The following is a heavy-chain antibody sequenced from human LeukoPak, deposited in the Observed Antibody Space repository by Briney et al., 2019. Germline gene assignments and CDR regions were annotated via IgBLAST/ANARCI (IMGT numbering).Heavy chain of an antibody. Sequence: ASVTVSCKASGGTFSSYAFSWVRQAPGQGLEWMGGIIPIVGTTNYAQMFQGRVTITADESTSTAYMELSSLRSEDTAVYYCARGGYYYDSSGYSHLPDYWGQGTLVTVSA. CDR3: ARGGYYYDSSGYSHLPDY. CDR2: IIPIVGTT. CDR1: GGTFSSYA. D-gene: IGHD3-22*01. V-gene: IGHV1-69*13. J-gene: IGHJ4*02.